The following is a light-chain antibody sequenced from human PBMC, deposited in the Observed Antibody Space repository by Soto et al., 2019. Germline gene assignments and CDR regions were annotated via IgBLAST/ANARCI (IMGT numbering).Light chain of an antibody. CDR2: DVS. Sequence: QSALTQPASVSGSPGKSITISCTGTSSDVGAYTFVSWYQQHPDKVPKLMIFDVSRRPSGVSDRFSGSKSGNKASLTISGLQPEDEADYYCSSYTSSSTHVFGSGTKLTVL. CDR1: SSDVGAYTF. J-gene: IGLJ1*01. CDR3: SSYTSSSTHV. V-gene: IGLV2-14*03.